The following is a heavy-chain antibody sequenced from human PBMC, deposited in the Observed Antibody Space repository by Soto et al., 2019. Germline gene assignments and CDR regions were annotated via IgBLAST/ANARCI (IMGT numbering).Heavy chain of an antibody. CDR2: ISSSGSTI. Sequence: QVQLVESGGGLVKPGGSLRLSCAASGFTFSDYYMSWIRQAPGKGLEWVSYISSSGSTIYYADSVKGRFTISRDNAKNSXYLQRNRLRAEDTAVYYCARDGSVAAAAAIDAFDIWGQGTMVTVSS. D-gene: IGHD6-13*01. J-gene: IGHJ3*02. CDR3: ARDGSVAAAAAIDAFDI. V-gene: IGHV3-11*01. CDR1: GFTFSDYY.